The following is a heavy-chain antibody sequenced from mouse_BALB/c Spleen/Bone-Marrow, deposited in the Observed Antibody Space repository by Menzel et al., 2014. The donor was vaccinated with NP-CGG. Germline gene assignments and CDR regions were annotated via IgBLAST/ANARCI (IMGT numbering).Heavy chain of an antibody. D-gene: IGHD2-13*01. CDR1: GCSITSDYA. CDR2: INYSGFT. J-gene: IGHJ3*01. CDR3: AREGDSAFAY. V-gene: IGHV3-2*02. Sequence: EVQLVESGPGLVKPSQSLSLTCTVTGCSITSDYAWNWIRQFPGDKLEWMGYINYSGFTTYNPSLKSRISITRDTSKNQFFRQLNSVTTEDTATYYCAREGDSAFAYWGQGTLVTVSA.